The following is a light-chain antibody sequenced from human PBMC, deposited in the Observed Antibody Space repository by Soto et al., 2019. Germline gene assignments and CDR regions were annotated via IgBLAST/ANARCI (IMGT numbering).Light chain of an antibody. CDR2: EVN. Sequence: QSALTQPPSASGSPGQSVTISCTGTSSDVGAYNYVSWYQQYPGKAPKLMIYEVNKRPSWVPDRFSGSKSGKTASLTVSGLQPEDEADYHCTSYAGSTIWVFGGGTKVTVL. CDR1: SSDVGAYNY. V-gene: IGLV2-8*01. CDR3: TSYAGSTIWV. J-gene: IGLJ3*02.